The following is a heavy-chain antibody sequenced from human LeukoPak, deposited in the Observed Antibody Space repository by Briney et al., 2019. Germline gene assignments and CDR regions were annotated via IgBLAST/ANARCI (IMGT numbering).Heavy chain of an antibody. D-gene: IGHD3-3*02. J-gene: IGHJ6*03. CDR2: INPHSGDT. CDR1: GYTFTGYY. V-gene: IGHV1-2*02. CDR3: ARTAFQFGDYFYYMDV. Sequence: ASVKVSCKASGYTFTGYYKHWVRQAPGQGLEWMGWINPHSGDTNYAQKFQGRVTVTRDTSITTAYMELSGLTSDDTAVYYCARTAFQFGDYFYYMDVWGKGTTVTVSS.